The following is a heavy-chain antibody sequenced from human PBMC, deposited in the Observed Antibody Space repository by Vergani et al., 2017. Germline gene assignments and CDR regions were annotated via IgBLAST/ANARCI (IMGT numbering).Heavy chain of an antibody. J-gene: IGHJ2*01. V-gene: IGHV1-58*02. D-gene: IGHD3-22*01. CDR1: GFTFTSSA. Sequence: QMQLVQSGPDVKKPGTSVKVSCKASGFTFTSSAMQWVRQARGQRLEWIGWIVVGSGNTNYAQKFQERVTITRDMSTSTAYMELSSLRSEDTAVYYCAADHTYYDSSGYPRGNWYFDLWGRGTLVTVSS. CDR2: IVVGSGNT. CDR3: AADHTYYDSSGYPRGNWYFDL.